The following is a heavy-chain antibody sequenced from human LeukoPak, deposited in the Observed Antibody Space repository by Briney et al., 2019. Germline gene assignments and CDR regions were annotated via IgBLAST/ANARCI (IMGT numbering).Heavy chain of an antibody. Sequence: PSETLSLTCAVYGGSFSGYYWSWIRQPPGKGLEWIGEINHSGSTNYNPSPKSRVTISVDTSKNQFSLKLSSVTAADTAVYYCARGRSVYDYVWGSYRYAYYFDYWGQGTLVTVSS. D-gene: IGHD3-16*02. CDR3: ARGRSVYDYVWGSYRYAYYFDY. CDR2: INHSGST. CDR1: GGSFSGYY. V-gene: IGHV4-34*01. J-gene: IGHJ4*02.